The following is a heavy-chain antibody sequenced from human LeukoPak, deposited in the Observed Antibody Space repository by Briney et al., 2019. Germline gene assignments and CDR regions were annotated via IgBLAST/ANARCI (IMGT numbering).Heavy chain of an antibody. Sequence: ASVKVSCKASGYTFTSYYMHWVRQAPGQGLEWMGGIIPIFGTANYAQKFQGRVTITADESTSTAYMELSSLRSEDTAVYYCAMGIYYGSGSYLDYWGQGTLVTVSS. CDR3: AMGIYYGSGSYLDY. J-gene: IGHJ4*02. CDR2: IIPIFGTA. CDR1: GYTFTSYY. D-gene: IGHD3-10*01. V-gene: IGHV1-69*13.